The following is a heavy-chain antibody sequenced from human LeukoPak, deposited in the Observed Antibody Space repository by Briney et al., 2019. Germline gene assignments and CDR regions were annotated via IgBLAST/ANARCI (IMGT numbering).Heavy chain of an antibody. V-gene: IGHV3-21*01. Sequence: NPGGSLRLSCTASGFTFTGYRMNWVRQAPGKGLERVSFISSGSNYIYDGDSVNGRFTISRDNDKNSLYLQFNNLRAEDTAVYYFAREARYSSDYSDSKLYYYYYIDFWGKGTTVTVSS. J-gene: IGHJ6*03. CDR2: ISSGSNYI. CDR1: GFTFTGYR. D-gene: IGHD6-19*01. CDR3: AREARYSSDYSDSKLYYYYYIDF.